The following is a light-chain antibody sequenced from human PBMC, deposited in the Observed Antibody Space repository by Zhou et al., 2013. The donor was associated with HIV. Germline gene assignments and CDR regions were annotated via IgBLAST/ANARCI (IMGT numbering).Light chain of an antibody. CDR1: QDISNY. J-gene: IGKJ4*01. CDR3: QQGYSVPLS. V-gene: IGKV1-33*01. Sequence: DIQMTQSPSSLSASVGDRVTITCQASQDISNYLSWYQQKPGKAPKLLIYDASNLETGVPSRFSGSGSGTDFTLTINSLRPEDSATYYCQQGYSVPLSFGGGTKVQIK. CDR2: DAS.